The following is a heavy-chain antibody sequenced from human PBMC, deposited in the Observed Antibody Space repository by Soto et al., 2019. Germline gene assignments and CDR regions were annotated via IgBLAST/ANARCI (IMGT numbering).Heavy chain of an antibody. Sequence: PSETLSLTCTVSGGSISSYYWSWIRQPPGKGLEWIGYIYYSGSTNYNPSLKSRVTISVDTSKNQFSLYVQVNSLRAEDTATYYCAQGNTWYNFNYWRQGTLVTVSS. CDR1: GGSISSYY. J-gene: IGHJ4*02. CDR3: AQGNTWYNFNY. CDR2: IYYSGST. V-gene: IGHV4-59*12. D-gene: IGHD6-13*01.